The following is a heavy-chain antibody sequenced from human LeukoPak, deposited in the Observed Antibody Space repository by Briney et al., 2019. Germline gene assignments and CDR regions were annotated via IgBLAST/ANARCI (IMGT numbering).Heavy chain of an antibody. CDR3: ARVRYYYDSSGYNNWFDP. V-gene: IGHV4-30-4*07. CDR2: IYYSGST. J-gene: IGHJ5*02. Sequence: PSETLSLTCAVSGGSISSGGYSWSWIRQPPGKGLEWIGYIYYSGSTYYNPSLKSRVTISVDTSKNQFSLKLSSVTAADTAVYYCARVRYYYDSSGYNNWFDPWGQGTLVTVSS. CDR1: GGSISSGGYS. D-gene: IGHD3-22*01.